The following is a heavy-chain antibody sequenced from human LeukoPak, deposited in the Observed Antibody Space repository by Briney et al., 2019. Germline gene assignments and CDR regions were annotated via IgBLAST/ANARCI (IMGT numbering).Heavy chain of an antibody. V-gene: IGHV4-39*01. CDR3: ARRISYYYGMDV. CDR2: ISYSGST. CDR1: GXSFTSNGYY. J-gene: IGHJ6*02. Sequence: KPSETLSLTWTVSGXSFTSNGYYWGWIRQPPGKGLEWIGSISYSGSTYYNPSLKSRVTISVDTSKNQFSLKLSSVTAADTAVYYCARRISYYYGMDVWGQGTTVTVSS.